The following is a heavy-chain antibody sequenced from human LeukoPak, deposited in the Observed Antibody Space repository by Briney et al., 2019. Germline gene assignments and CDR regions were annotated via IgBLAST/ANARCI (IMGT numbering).Heavy chain of an antibody. Sequence: PGGSLRLSCAASGFTFSSMNWVRQAPGKGLEWVSSISSSSSYIYYADSVKGRFTISRDNAKNSLYLQVNSLRAEDTAVYYCAREGSTMVRGVMGAFDYWGQGTLVTVSS. J-gene: IGHJ4*02. CDR2: ISSSSSYI. CDR3: AREGSTMVRGVMGAFDY. V-gene: IGHV3-21*01. CDR1: GFTFSS. D-gene: IGHD3-10*01.